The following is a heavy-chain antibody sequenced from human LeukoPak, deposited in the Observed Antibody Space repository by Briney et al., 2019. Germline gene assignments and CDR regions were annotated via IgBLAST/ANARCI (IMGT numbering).Heavy chain of an antibody. Sequence: QTGGSLRLSCGASGFTFSDYGMLWVRQAPGKGLEWVSYISSSGSTIYYADSVKGRFTISRDNAKNSLYLQMNSLRAEDTAVYYCARDSDSRLQRRRYYYYYYMDVWGKGTTVTVSS. D-gene: IGHD6-13*01. V-gene: IGHV3-48*04. CDR3: ARDSDSRLQRRRYYYYYYMDV. CDR1: GFTFSDYG. J-gene: IGHJ6*03. CDR2: ISSSGSTI.